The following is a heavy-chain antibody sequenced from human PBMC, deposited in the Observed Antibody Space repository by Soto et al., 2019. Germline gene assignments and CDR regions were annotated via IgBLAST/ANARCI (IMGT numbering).Heavy chain of an antibody. CDR1: GGSFSGYY. V-gene: IGHV4-34*01. J-gene: IGHJ4*02. Sequence: SETLSLTCAVYGGSFSGYYWGWIRQPPGKGLEWIGEINHSGSTNYNPSLKSRVPISVDTSKNQPSLKLSSVTAADTAVYYCARGRSEYYFDYWGQGTLVTVSS. CDR3: ARGRSEYYFDY. CDR2: INHSGST. D-gene: IGHD3-10*01.